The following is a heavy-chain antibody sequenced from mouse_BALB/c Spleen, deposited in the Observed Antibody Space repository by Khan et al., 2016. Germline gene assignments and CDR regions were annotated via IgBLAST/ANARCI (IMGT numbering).Heavy chain of an antibody. Sequence: QIQLVQSGPELKKPGETVKISCKASGYTFTNYGMNWVKQAPGKGLKWMGWINTYTGEPTYADDFKGRFAFSLETSASTAYLQINNLKNEDTATXFCARATVVASPYAMDYWGQGTSVTVSS. V-gene: IGHV9-3-1*01. CDR1: GYTFTNYG. J-gene: IGHJ4*01. D-gene: IGHD1-1*01. CDR3: ARATVVASPYAMDY. CDR2: INTYTGEP.